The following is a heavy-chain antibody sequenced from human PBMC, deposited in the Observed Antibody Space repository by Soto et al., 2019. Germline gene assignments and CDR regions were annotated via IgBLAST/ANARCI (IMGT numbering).Heavy chain of an antibody. D-gene: IGHD3-10*01. CDR2: INAGNGNT. Sequence: GASVKVSCKASGYTSTSYAMHWVRQAPGQRLEWMGWINAGNGNTKYSQKFQGRVTITRDTSASTAYMELSSLRSEDTAVYYCARVKLVGELYGWFDPWGQGTLVTVSS. V-gene: IGHV1-3*01. CDR1: GYTSTSYA. CDR3: ARVKLVGELYGWFDP. J-gene: IGHJ5*02.